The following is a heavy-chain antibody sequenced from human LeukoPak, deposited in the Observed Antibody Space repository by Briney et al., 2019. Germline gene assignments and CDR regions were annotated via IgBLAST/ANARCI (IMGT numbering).Heavy chain of an antibody. Sequence: PGGSLRLSCAASGFTSSSYAMHWVRQAPGKGLEWVAVISYDGSNKYYADSVKGRFTISRDNSKNTLYLQMNSLRAEDTAVYYCARSPYYYDSSGLSFGAFDIWGQGTMVTVSS. J-gene: IGHJ3*02. CDR2: ISYDGSNK. D-gene: IGHD3-22*01. CDR3: ARSPYYYDSSGLSFGAFDI. CDR1: GFTSSSYA. V-gene: IGHV3-30-3*01.